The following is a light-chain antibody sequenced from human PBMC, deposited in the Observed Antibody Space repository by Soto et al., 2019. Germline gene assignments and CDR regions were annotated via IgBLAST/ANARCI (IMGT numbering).Light chain of an antibody. Sequence: DIVMAQSPDSLAVSLGERATINGKSSQSVLSSSDRRNYLAWYQQKPGQPLKLLIYWASIRESGVTDRFSGSGSGTDFTLTISSLQAEDVAVYYCQQYYATPLTFGQGTKLEI. CDR2: WAS. J-gene: IGKJ2*01. CDR3: QQYYATPLT. V-gene: IGKV4-1*01. CDR1: QSVLSSSDRRNY.